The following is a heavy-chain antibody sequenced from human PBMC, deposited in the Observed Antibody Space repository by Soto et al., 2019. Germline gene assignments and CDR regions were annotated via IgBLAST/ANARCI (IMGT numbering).Heavy chain of an antibody. D-gene: IGHD3-10*01. V-gene: IGHV4-39*01. CDR3: ATLWFGAADY. CDR1: GGSISRSSYY. Sequence: QLQLQESGPGLVKPSETLSLTCTVSGGSISRSSYYWGWLRQPPGKGLEWIGSIYYSGSTHYNPSLKSRVTMSVDTSKNQFSLKRSSVTAADTAVYYCATLWFGAADYWGQGTLVTVSS. CDR2: IYYSGST. J-gene: IGHJ4*02.